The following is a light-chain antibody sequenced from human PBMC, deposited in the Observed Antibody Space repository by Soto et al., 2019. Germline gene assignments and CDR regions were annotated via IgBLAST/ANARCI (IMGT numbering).Light chain of an antibody. CDR3: QQYNSYPT. CDR2: GAS. CDR1: QSVSTY. Sequence: DIQMTQSHSTLSASVGDRVTITCRASQSVSTYLAWYQQKPGKDPKFLISGASSLQSGVPSRFSGSGSGTEFTLTITSIQPDDIATYYCQQYNSYPTFGQGTKVDIK. J-gene: IGKJ1*01. V-gene: IGKV1-5*01.